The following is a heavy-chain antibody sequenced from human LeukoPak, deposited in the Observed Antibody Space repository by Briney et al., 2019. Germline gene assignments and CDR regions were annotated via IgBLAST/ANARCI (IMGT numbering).Heavy chain of an antibody. V-gene: IGHV4-59*02. D-gene: IGHD2/OR15-2a*01. CDR1: GASVSTSH. CDR3: SEGYFEPFDH. J-gene: IGHJ4*02. CDR2: LSYTGKT. Sequence: SETLSLTCVVSGASVSTSHWNWIRQLPGKGLEWIGCLSYTGKTDYNPSLASRVTISLGTSKNQVSLNLRSVTAADTAVYYCSEGYFEPFDHWGQGTLVTVSS.